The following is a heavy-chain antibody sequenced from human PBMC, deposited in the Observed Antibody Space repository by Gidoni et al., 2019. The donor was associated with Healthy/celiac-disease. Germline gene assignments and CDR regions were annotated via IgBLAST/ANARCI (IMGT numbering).Heavy chain of an antibody. CDR2: ISYDGSNK. CDR1: GFTFRSYG. D-gene: IGHD2-21*02. Sequence: QVQLVESGGGVVLPGRYLSLSCAASGFTFRSYGMHWVRQAPGKGLEWVAVISYDGSNKYYADSVKGRFTISRDNSKNTLYLQMNSLRAEDTAVYYCAKDRNAVVTAILVYWGQGTLVTVSS. V-gene: IGHV3-30*18. CDR3: AKDRNAVVTAILVY. J-gene: IGHJ4*02.